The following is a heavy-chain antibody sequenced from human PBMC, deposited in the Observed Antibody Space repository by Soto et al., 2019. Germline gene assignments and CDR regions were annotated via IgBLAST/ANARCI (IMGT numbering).Heavy chain of an antibody. Sequence: QVQLVQSGAEVKKPGSSVKVSCKASGGTFSSYAISWVRQAPGQGLEWMGGIIPIFGTANYAQKFQGRVTITADESTSTGYMELSSLRSEDTAVYYCARGSGGCSGGSCRGFDPWGQGTLVTVSS. CDR2: IIPIFGTA. CDR1: GGTFSSYA. V-gene: IGHV1-69*01. J-gene: IGHJ5*02. CDR3: ARGSGGCSGGSCRGFDP. D-gene: IGHD2-15*01.